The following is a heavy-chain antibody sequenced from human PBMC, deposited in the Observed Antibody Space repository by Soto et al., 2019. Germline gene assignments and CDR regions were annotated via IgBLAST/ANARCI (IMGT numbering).Heavy chain of an antibody. Sequence: QVQLVQSGAEVKKPGASVKVSCKASGYTFTGYYMHWVRQAPGQGLEWMGWINPNSGGTNYAQKFQGRVTRTRDTSLSTAYMELSRLRSDDTAVYYCAKEGRPMVRGALGSHYYYYGMDVWGQGTTVTVSS. V-gene: IGHV1-2*02. D-gene: IGHD3-10*01. CDR1: GYTFTGYY. J-gene: IGHJ6*02. CDR3: AKEGRPMVRGALGSHYYYYGMDV. CDR2: INPNSGGT.